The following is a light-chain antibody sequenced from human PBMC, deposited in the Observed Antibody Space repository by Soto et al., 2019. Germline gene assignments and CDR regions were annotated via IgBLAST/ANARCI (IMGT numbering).Light chain of an antibody. CDR3: QQYNSYSPT. CDR1: QSISVW. Sequence: DIQMTQSPSTLSASVGDRVTITCRASQSISVWLAWYQQKAGKAPNLLIYKASRLESGVPSRFSGSGSETELTLTISGLKPGDSATYYCQQYNSYSPTFGQGTKVDI. CDR2: KAS. V-gene: IGKV1-5*03. J-gene: IGKJ1*01.